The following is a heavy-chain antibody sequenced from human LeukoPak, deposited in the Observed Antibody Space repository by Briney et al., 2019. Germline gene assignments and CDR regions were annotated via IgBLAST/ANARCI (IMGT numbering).Heavy chain of an antibody. D-gene: IGHD3-10*01. CDR1: GFTFSSYS. J-gene: IGHJ4*02. CDR2: ISSSSSYI. V-gene: IGHV3-21*01. CDR3: ASGGGSGGTHDY. Sequence: GGSLRLSCAASGFTFSSYSMNWVRQAPGKELEWVSSISSSSSYIYYADSVKGRFTISRDNAKNSLYLQMNSLRAEDTAVYYCASGGGSGGTHDYWGQGTLVTASS.